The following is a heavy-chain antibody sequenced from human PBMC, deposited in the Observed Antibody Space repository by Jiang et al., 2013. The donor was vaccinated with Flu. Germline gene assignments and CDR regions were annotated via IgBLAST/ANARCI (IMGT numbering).Heavy chain of an antibody. CDR2: INHSGST. Sequence: IRQPPGKGLEWIGEINHSGSTNYNPSLKSRITMSVDTSKSQFSLKLSSMTAADTAVYYCARAQRYCSSSSCTPLYNWFDPWGQGILVTVSS. V-gene: IGHV4-34*01. J-gene: IGHJ5*02. D-gene: IGHD2-2*01. CDR3: ARAQRYCSSSSCTPLYNWFDP.